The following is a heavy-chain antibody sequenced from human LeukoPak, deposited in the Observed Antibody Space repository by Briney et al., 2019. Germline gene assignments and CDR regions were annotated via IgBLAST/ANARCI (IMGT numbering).Heavy chain of an antibody. D-gene: IGHD4-11*01. CDR1: GGSISSYY. Sequence: SETLSLTCTVSGGSISSYYWSWIRQPAGKGLEWIGRIYTSGSTNYNPSLKSRVTMSVDTSKNQFSLKLSSVTAADTAVYYCARAITVTTGYYYYYYMDVWGKGPRSPSP. CDR2: IYTSGST. V-gene: IGHV4-4*07. J-gene: IGHJ6*03. CDR3: ARAITVTTGYYYYYYMDV.